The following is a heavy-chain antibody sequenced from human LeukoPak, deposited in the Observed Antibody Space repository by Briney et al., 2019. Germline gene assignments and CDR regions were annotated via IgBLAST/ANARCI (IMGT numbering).Heavy chain of an antibody. CDR3: ARHYGP. Sequence: SETLSLTCAVYGGSFSGYYWSWIRQPPGKGLEWIGSIYDSGTTYYNPSLKSRVTISVDTSKNQFSLKLNSVTAADTAVYYCARHYGPWGQGTLVTVSS. V-gene: IGHV4-34*01. CDR2: IYDSGTT. D-gene: IGHD3-16*01. J-gene: IGHJ5*02. CDR1: GGSFSGYY.